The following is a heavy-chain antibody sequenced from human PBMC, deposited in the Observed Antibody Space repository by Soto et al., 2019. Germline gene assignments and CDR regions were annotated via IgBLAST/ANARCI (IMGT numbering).Heavy chain of an antibody. V-gene: IGHV3-23*01. CDR1: GSTFSSYG. Sequence: EVQLLEPGGGLVQPGGSLKLTCAASGSTFSSYGISWIRLSPGKGLEWVSVSGGGDTTYYTPSVKGRFTISRDDYRNTLYLKMNSLRAEDTAIYYCARLGDFVVLPAGILDYWGPGTLVPVSS. CDR3: ARLGDFVVLPAGILDY. D-gene: IGHD2-8*01. J-gene: IGHJ4*02. CDR2: SGGGDTT.